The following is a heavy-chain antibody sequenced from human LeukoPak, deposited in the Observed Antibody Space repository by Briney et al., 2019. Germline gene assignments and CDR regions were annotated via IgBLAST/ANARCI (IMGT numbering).Heavy chain of an antibody. J-gene: IGHJ4*02. Sequence: GGSLRLSCAASGFIFSNDAMHWVRQAPGKGLEWVAFIWFGGSNKHYADSVKGRFTISRDNSEDTLYLQMNSLRAEDTAVYYCVRDPSGSGFAFDSWGQGALVTVSS. CDR1: GFIFSNDA. D-gene: IGHD1-1*01. CDR3: VRDPSGSGFAFDS. V-gene: IGHV3-33*01. CDR2: IWFGGSNK.